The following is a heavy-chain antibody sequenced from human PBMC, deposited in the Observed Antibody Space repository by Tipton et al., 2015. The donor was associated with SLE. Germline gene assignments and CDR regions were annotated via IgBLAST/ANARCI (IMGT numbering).Heavy chain of an antibody. CDR3: ARGLNYYDSSGYLPY. Sequence: TLSLTCAVYGGSFSGYYWSWIRQPPGKGLEWIGEINHSGSTNYNPSLKSRATISVDASKNQFSLKLSSVTAADTAVYYCARGLNYYDSSGYLPYWGQGTLVTVSP. CDR2: INHSGST. CDR1: GGSFSGYY. D-gene: IGHD3-22*01. V-gene: IGHV4-34*01. J-gene: IGHJ4*02.